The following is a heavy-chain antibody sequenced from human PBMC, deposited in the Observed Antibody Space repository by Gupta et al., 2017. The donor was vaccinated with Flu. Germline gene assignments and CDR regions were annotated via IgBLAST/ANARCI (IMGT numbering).Heavy chain of an antibody. CDR3: TTESFTMVRGRVYYFDY. CDR2: IKSKTDGGTT. D-gene: IGHD3-10*01. J-gene: IGHJ4*02. Sequence: EVQLVESGGGLVKPGGSLRLSCAASGFTFSNAWMSWVRQAPGKGLEWVGRIKSKTDGGTTDYAAPVKGRFTISRDDSKNTLYLQMNSRKTEDTAVYYCTTESFTMVRGRVYYFDYWGQGTLVTVAS. CDR1: GFTFSNAW. V-gene: IGHV3-15*01.